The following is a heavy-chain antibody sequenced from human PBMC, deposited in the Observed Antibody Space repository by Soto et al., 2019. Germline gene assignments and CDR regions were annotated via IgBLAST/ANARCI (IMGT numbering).Heavy chain of an antibody. CDR1: GFIFRNYA. J-gene: IGHJ4*02. CDR2: ISGSAGSR. V-gene: IGHV3-23*01. CDR3: AKDGYTNDQPDY. D-gene: IGHD5-18*01. Sequence: GSLRLSCAASGFIFRNYAMSWVRQAPGKGLEWVSAISGSAGSRYYADSVKGRFTISRDNSKNTLYLQMNSLRAEDTAVYYCAKDGYTNDQPDYWGQGTPVTGSS.